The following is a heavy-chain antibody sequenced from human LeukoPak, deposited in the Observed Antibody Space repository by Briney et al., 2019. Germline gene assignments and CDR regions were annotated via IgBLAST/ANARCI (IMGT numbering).Heavy chain of an antibody. CDR2: ISTSSSYI. J-gene: IGHJ4*02. V-gene: IGHV3-21*01. Sequence: GGSLRLSCAASGFTFNSYNMHWVRQAPGKGLEWVSFISTSSSYIYHADSVKGRFTISRDNAKNSLYLQMNSLRAEDTAVYYCATAADSSGYLLAYFDYWGEGTLVTVSS. D-gene: IGHD3-22*01. CDR3: ATAADSSGYLLAYFDY. CDR1: GFTFNSYN.